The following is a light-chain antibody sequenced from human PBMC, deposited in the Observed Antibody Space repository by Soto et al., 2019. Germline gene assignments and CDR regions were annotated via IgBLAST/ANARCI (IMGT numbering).Light chain of an antibody. Sequence: AIQMTQSPSSVSASVGDRVIMTCRASQGVRNELSWYQHKAGKAPKLLIFAASNLQSGVPSRFSGSGSGTDFTLTINSLQPEDFATYYCIQDYNYPRTFGQGTKVEIK. V-gene: IGKV1-6*01. CDR3: IQDYNYPRT. J-gene: IGKJ1*01. CDR2: AAS. CDR1: QGVRNE.